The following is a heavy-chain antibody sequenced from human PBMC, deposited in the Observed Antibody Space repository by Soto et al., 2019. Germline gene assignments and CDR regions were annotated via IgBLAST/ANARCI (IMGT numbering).Heavy chain of an antibody. J-gene: IGHJ4*02. Sequence: SETLSLTCTVSGGSISSGGYSWSWIRQSPEKGLEWLGCIYPTGSTYYHPSLKSRVTISIDTSRNQFSLKLSSVTAADTAVYYCARDPGLDRYYFDYWGQGTLVTVSS. CDR3: ARDPGLDRYYFDY. D-gene: IGHD6-19*01. CDR2: IYPTGST. V-gene: IGHV4-30-2*06. CDR1: GGSISSGGYS.